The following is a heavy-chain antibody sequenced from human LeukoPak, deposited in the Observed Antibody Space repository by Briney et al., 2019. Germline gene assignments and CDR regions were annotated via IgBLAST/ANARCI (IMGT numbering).Heavy chain of an antibody. CDR1: GGSISSSSYY. V-gene: IGHV4-39*01. CDR2: IYYSGST. D-gene: IGHD3-22*01. Sequence: SETLSLTCTVSGGSISSSSYYWGWIRHPPGKGLEWIGSIYYSGSTYYNPSLKSRVTISVDTSKNQFSLKLSSGTAADTAVYYWARAEIVRRTFDIWGQGTMVTVSS. CDR3: ARAEIVRRTFDI. J-gene: IGHJ3*02.